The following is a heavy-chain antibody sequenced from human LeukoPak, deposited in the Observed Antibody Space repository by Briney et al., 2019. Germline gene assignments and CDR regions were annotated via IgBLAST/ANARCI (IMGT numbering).Heavy chain of an antibody. Sequence: GGSLRLSCAASGFTFSDYYMSWIRQAPGKGLEWVSYMGSTGRTIYYADSVKGRLTISRDNAKNSLYMQMNSLRAEDTAVYYSERDQGEGYDKWGQGTLVIVSS. D-gene: IGHD1-1*01. CDR2: MGSTGRTI. CDR1: GFTFSDYY. J-gene: IGHJ4*02. CDR3: ERDQGEGYDK. V-gene: IGHV3-11*01.